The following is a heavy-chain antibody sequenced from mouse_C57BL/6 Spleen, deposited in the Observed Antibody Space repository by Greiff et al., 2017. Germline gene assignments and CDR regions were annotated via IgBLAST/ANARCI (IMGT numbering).Heavy chain of an antibody. Sequence: EVQLQQSGPELVKPGASVKISCKASGYSFTGYYMHWVKQSSEKSLEWIGEINPSTGGTSYNQKFKGKATLTVDKSSSTAYMQLKSLTSEVSAVYYCARRELGAWFAYWGQGTLVTVSA. CDR3: ARRELGAWFAY. J-gene: IGHJ3*01. V-gene: IGHV1-43*01. CDR2: INPSTGGT. CDR1: GYSFTGYY. D-gene: IGHD4-1*01.